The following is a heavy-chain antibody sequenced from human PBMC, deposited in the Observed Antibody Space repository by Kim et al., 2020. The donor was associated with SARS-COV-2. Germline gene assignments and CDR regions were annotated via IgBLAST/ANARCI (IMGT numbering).Heavy chain of an antibody. Sequence: IYSGGRAYYADSVRGRFTISRDYSKNDLYLQMDSLRAEDSAVYYCARDWEIWGQGTTVTVSS. J-gene: IGHJ3*02. CDR2: IYSGGRA. V-gene: IGHV3-53*01. CDR3: ARDWEI. D-gene: IGHD1-26*01.